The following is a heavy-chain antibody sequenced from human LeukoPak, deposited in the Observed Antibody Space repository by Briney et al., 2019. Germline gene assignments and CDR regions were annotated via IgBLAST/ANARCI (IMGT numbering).Heavy chain of an antibody. D-gene: IGHD3-16*01. V-gene: IGHV4-4*07. CDR3: ARVHYVPGTGDWFDP. CDR1: GGSISTHS. CDR2: THISGST. Sequence: PSETLSLTCSVSGGSISTHSWHWIRQSAEKGLEWIGRTHISGSTNKNPSLKSRVTMSLDTSKNQFSLRLSSVTATDTAVYYCARVHYVPGTGDWFDPWGQGTLVTVSS. J-gene: IGHJ5*02.